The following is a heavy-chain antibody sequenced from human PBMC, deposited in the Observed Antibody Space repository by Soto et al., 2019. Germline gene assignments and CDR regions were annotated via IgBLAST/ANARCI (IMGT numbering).Heavy chain of an antibody. J-gene: IGHJ6*02. Sequence: ASVKVSCKASGFAFTSYAVHWVRQAPGQRLEWMGWINVGPGNTHYSQNFHGRVTISTNTSASTVYMELTSLKSEDTAIYYCARDANYFGSGAYGMDVWGQGTTVTVSS. CDR2: INVGPGNT. V-gene: IGHV1-3*01. CDR3: ARDANYFGSGAYGMDV. CDR1: GFAFTSYA. D-gene: IGHD3-10*01.